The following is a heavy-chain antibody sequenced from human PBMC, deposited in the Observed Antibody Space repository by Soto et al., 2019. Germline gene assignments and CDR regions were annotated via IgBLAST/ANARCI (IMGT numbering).Heavy chain of an antibody. Sequence: QVQLVQSGAEVKKPGASVRVSCKPSGYTFSGYYMHWVRHAPGQGLEWMGWIIPKSGGTKTAQKFQGRVTMTRDTSTNMFYMELSTLRSGDTAVYYCAGYRRGSGRFDGLDVWGQGTTVSVSS. CDR1: GYTFSGYY. J-gene: IGHJ6*02. V-gene: IGHV1-2*02. CDR3: AGYRRGSGRFDGLDV. D-gene: IGHD3-10*01. CDR2: IIPKSGGT.